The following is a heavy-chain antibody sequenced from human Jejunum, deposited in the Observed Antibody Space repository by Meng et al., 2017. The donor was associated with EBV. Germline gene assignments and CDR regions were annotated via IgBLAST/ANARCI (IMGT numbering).Heavy chain of an antibody. CDR3: AKDEGYSGSYWADH. Sequence: VQRGECGGGVVLPGRSLRLPWSGSGFTFDGYAMQWVRQAQGKGLEWVAVISDDGSNKYYVDSVKGRFTISRDNSENSLYLQMNTLRAEDTAVYYCAKDEGYSGSYWADHWGQGTLVTVSS. CDR1: GFTFDGYA. V-gene: IGHV3-30*18. J-gene: IGHJ4*02. CDR2: ISDDGSNK. D-gene: IGHD1-26*01.